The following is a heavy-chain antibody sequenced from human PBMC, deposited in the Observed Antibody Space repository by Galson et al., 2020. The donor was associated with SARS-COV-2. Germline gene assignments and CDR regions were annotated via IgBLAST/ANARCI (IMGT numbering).Heavy chain of an antibody. CDR2: IRNSGSST. D-gene: IGHD3-22*01. CDR1: GFIFTNYA. CDR3: VKGGDDSITFRPYGGY. V-gene: IGHV3-23*01. J-gene: IGHJ4*02. Sequence: TGGSLRLSCAASGFIFTNYAMTWVRQAPGKGLEWVSTIRNSGSSTYYADSVKGRFTISRDNSKNTVYLQMNSLRAEDTAVYYCVKGGDDSITFRPYGGYWGQGILVTVSS.